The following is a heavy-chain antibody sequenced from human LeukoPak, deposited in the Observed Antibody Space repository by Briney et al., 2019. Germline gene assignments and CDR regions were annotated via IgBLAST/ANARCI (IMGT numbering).Heavy chain of an antibody. D-gene: IGHD4-11*01. V-gene: IGHV1-69*05. CDR3: ARALTTVTNGDAFDI. CDR2: IIPIFGTA. CDR1: GGTFSSYA. Sequence: SVKVSCKASGGTFSSYAISWVRQAPGQGLEWMGRIIPIFGTANYAQKFQGRVTIITDESTSTAYMELSSLRSEDTAVYYCARALTTVTNGDAFDIWGQGTMVTVSS. J-gene: IGHJ3*02.